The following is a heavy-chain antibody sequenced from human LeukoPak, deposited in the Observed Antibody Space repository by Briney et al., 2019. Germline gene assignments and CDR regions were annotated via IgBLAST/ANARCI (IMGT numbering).Heavy chain of an antibody. V-gene: IGHV1-18*01. J-gene: IGHJ6*02. D-gene: IGHD3-10*01. CDR1: GYTFTSYG. CDR2: ISAYNGNT. Sequence: ASVKVSCKASGYTFTSYGINWVRQAPGQGLEWMGWISAYNGNTNYAQKVQGRVTMTTDTSTSTAYMELRSLRSDDTAVYYCARVWPNYYYYYGMDVWGQGTTVTVSS. CDR3: ARVWPNYYYYYGMDV.